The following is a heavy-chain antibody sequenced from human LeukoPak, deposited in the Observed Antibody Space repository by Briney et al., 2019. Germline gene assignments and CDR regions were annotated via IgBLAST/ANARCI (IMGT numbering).Heavy chain of an antibody. CDR2: INDSGGST. CDR1: GFTFSSYG. V-gene: IGHV3-23*01. D-gene: IGHD6-19*01. CDR3: AKPAISSRGWYYDY. Sequence: GRSLRLSCAASGFTFSSYGMHWVRQAPGKGLEWVSAINDSGGSTYYADSVKGRFTISRDNSKNTLYLQMNSLRAEDTAVYYCAKPAISSRGWYYDYWGQGTLVTVSS. J-gene: IGHJ4*02.